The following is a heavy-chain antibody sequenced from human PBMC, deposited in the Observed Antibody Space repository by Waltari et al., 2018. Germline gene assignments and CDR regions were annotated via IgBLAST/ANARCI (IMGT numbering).Heavy chain of an antibody. CDR1: GFSLRSYS. CDR3: ARVVARD. V-gene: IGHV3-48*02. Sequence: VQLVESGGGLVQPGGSLGLSCAASGFSLRSYSMNWVRQAPGRGLEWVSYISSSGSTIYYADSVKGRFTISRDSAKNSLYLQMNSLRDEDTAVYYCARVVARDWGQGTLVTVSS. CDR2: ISSSGSTI. J-gene: IGHJ4*02.